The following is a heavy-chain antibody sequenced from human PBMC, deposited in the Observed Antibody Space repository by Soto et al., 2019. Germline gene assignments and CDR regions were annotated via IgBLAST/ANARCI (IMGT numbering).Heavy chain of an antibody. CDR1: GGXISSDGYY. J-gene: IGHJ3*02. CDR3: ARVDYVRAFDI. V-gene: IGHV4-31*03. D-gene: IGHD4-17*01. CDR2: IYYSGSS. Sequence: SETLSLTCTVSGGXISSDGYYWNWIRQHPGKGLEWIGYIYYSGSSYYTPSLKSRLTISVDASQNQFSLKMVSVTAADTAIYYCARVDYVRAFDIWGQGTMVTVSS.